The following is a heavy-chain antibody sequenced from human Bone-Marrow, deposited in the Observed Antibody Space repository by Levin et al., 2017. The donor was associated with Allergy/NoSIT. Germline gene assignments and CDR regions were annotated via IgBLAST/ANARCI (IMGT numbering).Heavy chain of an antibody. CDR1: GFTFSNYG. CDR2: ISASGGNT. J-gene: IGHJ3*02. V-gene: IGHV3-23*01. D-gene: IGHD6-13*01. CDR3: AKGGGHMQPFDI. Sequence: GGSLRLSCAAAGFTFSNYGMDWVRQAPGKGLEWVSAISASGGNTYYADSVKGRFTISRDNSKSTLYLQMNSLRAEDTALSYCAKGGGHMQPFDIWGQGTMVTVSS.